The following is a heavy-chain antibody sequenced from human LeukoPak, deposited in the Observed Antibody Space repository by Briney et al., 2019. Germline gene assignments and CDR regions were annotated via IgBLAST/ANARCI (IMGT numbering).Heavy chain of an antibody. J-gene: IGHJ4*02. CDR3: SGKVTFQ. D-gene: IGHD1-1*01. CDR2: ISSSSSTI. V-gene: IGHV3-48*01. Sequence: GGSLRLSCAGSGFTFSSYWISWVRQAPGKGLEWVSYISSSSSTIYYADSVKGRFTISRDNAKNSLYLQMNSLRAEDTAVYYCSGKVTFQWGQGTLVTVSS. CDR1: GFTFSSYW.